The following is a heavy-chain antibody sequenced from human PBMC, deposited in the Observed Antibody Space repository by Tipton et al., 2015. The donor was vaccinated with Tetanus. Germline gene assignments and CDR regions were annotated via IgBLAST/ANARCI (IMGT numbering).Heavy chain of an antibody. CDR3: VNFATS. J-gene: IGHJ5*02. CDR1: GYNFISYW. Sequence: QLVQSGAEVKKPGESLRISCKGSGYNFISYWIAWVRHMPGKGLEWISYISSSGTTMYYADSVKGRFTISRDNAKNSLFLQMNSLRDEDTAVYYCVNFATSWGQGTLVTVSS. V-gene: IGHV3-48*02. CDR2: ISSSGTTM.